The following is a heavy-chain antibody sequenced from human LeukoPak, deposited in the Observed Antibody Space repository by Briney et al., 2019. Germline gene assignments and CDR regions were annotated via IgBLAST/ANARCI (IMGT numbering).Heavy chain of an antibody. Sequence: PGGSLRLSCAASGFTFSGYSMDWVRQAPGKGLEWVSYISTTSSTIYYADSVKGRFTISRDNAKNSLYLQMNSLRDEDTAVYYCAGERIPVAGRNFFDYWGQGTLVTVSS. J-gene: IGHJ4*02. CDR3: AGERIPVAGRNFFDY. CDR1: GFTFSGYS. CDR2: ISTTSSTI. D-gene: IGHD6-19*01. V-gene: IGHV3-48*02.